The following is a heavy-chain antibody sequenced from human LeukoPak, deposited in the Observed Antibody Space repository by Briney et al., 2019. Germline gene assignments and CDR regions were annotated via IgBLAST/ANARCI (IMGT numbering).Heavy chain of an antibody. CDR2: IIPIFGTA. Sequence: GASVTVSCKASGGTFSSYAISWVRQAPGQGLEWMGGIIPIFGTANYAQKFQGRVTITADESTSTAYMELSSLRSEDTAVYYCTRGRDTTGYFVYWGQGTLVTVSS. V-gene: IGHV1-69*13. D-gene: IGHD3-22*01. CDR3: TRGRDTTGYFVY. J-gene: IGHJ4*02. CDR1: GGTFSSYA.